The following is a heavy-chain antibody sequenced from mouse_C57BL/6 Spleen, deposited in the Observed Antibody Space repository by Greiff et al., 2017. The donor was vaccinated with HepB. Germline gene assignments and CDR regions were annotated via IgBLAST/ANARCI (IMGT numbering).Heavy chain of an antibody. CDR1: GFNIKDDY. Sequence: VQLKESGAELVRPGASVKLSCTASGFNIKDDYMHWVKQRPEQGLEWIGWIDPENGDTEYASKFQGKATITADTSSNTAYLQLSSLTSEDTAVYYCTTQATAYWGQGTLVTVSA. CDR2: IDPENGDT. J-gene: IGHJ3*01. D-gene: IGHD3-2*02. CDR3: TTQATAY. V-gene: IGHV14-4*01.